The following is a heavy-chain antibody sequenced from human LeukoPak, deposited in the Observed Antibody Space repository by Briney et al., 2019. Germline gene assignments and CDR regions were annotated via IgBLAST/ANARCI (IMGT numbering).Heavy chain of an antibody. CDR3: AREETRMGAGDAFDI. CDR1: GYTFTSYY. CDR2: INPSGGST. D-gene: IGHD1-26*01. J-gene: IGHJ3*02. V-gene: IGHV1-46*01. Sequence: ASVKVSCKASGYTFTSYYMHWVRQAPGQGLEWMGIINPSGGSTSYAQKFQGRVTMTRDTSTSTVYMELSSPRSEDTAVYYCAREETRMGAGDAFDIWGQGTMVTVSS.